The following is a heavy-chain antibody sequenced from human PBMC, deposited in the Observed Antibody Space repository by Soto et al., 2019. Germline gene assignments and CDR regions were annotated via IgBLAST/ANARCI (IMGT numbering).Heavy chain of an antibody. CDR3: ARDSYSTNWYYLDY. D-gene: IGHD6-13*01. J-gene: IGHJ4*02. Sequence: ETLSLTCTVSVGSISTYYWSWIRQPPGKGLEWIGYIYYSGNTNYDPSLKSRITISIDTSKNQFSLKLSSVTAADTAVYYCARDSYSTNWYYLDYWGQGTLVTVSS. CDR1: VGSISTYY. CDR2: IYYSGNT. V-gene: IGHV4-59*01.